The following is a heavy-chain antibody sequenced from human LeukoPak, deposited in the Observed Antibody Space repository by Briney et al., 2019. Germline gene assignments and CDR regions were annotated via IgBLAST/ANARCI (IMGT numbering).Heavy chain of an antibody. Sequence: PGGSLRLSCAASGFTFSNYAMAWVRQPPGKGLEWVSSISGNGGSTYYADSVKGRFTISRDNAKNSLYLQMNSLRAEDTAVYYCARGITGTTGMVDYWGQGTLVTVSS. CDR3: ARGITGTTGMVDY. J-gene: IGHJ4*02. D-gene: IGHD1-7*01. CDR1: GFTFSNYA. V-gene: IGHV3-23*01. CDR2: ISGNGGST.